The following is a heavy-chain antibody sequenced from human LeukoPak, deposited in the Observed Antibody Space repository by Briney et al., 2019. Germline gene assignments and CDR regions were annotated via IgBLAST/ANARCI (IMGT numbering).Heavy chain of an antibody. V-gene: IGHV3-9*01. Sequence: PGGSLRLSCAASGFTFDDYGMSWVRQAPGKGLEWVAGISWNSRTSVYVDSVKGRFTISRDNAQNSMNLHMTSLRPDDTAVYYCVKDKYSSPTHMDAWGKGTSVTVSS. D-gene: IGHD4-11*01. CDR1: GFTFDDYG. CDR2: ISWNSRTS. CDR3: VKDKYSSPTHMDA. J-gene: IGHJ6*03.